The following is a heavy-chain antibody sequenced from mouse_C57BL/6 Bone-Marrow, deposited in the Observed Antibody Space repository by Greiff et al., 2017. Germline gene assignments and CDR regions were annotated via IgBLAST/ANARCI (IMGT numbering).Heavy chain of an antibody. CDR3: ARFAY. CDR1: GFTFSSYG. J-gene: IGHJ3*01. V-gene: IGHV5-6*01. Sequence: EVKLVESGGDLVKPGGSLTLSCAASGFTFSSYGMSWVRQTPDKRLEWVATISSGGSYTYYPDSVKGRFTISRDNAKNTLYLQMSSLKSEDTAMYYCARFAYWGQGTLVTVSA. CDR2: ISSGGSYT.